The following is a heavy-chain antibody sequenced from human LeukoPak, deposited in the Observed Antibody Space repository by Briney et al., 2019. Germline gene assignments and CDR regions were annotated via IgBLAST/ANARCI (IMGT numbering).Heavy chain of an antibody. CDR2: ISGSGGST. Sequence: PGGSLRLSCAASGFTFSSYEMNWVRQAPGKGLEWVSAISGSGGSTYYADSVKGRFTISRDNSKNTLYLQMNSLRAEDTAVYYCAKDGVRDYDYVWGSYRSGAVNDYWGQGTLVTVSS. D-gene: IGHD3-16*02. CDR1: GFTFSSYE. J-gene: IGHJ4*02. V-gene: IGHV3-23*01. CDR3: AKDGVRDYDYVWGSYRSGAVNDY.